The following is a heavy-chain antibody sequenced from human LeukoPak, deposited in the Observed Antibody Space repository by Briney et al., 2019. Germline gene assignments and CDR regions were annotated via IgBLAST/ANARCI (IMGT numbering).Heavy chain of an antibody. CDR1: EFIFSGSD. CDR3: TRVDSGAYNFES. J-gene: IGHJ4*02. D-gene: IGHD3-22*01. V-gene: IGHV3-73*01. CDR2: IRTKLRNYAT. Sequence: GGSLKLSCATSEFIFSGSDIHWVRHASGRGLEWVGRIRTKLRNYATAYAASVKGRFTISRDDSGDTAYLQMNSLKTEDTAVYYCTRVDSGAYNFESWGQGTLVTVSS.